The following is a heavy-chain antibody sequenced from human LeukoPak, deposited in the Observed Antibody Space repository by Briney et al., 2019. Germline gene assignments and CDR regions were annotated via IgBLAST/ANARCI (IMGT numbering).Heavy chain of an antibody. CDR3: ASKLFEYSSSEGAFDI. CDR1: GGSISSSSYY. Sequence: SETLSLTCTVSGGSISSSSYYWGWIRQPSGKGLEWIGSIYYSGSTYYNPSLESRVTISVDTSKNQFSLKLSSVTAADTAVYYCASKLFEYSSSEGAFDIWGQGTMVTVSS. D-gene: IGHD6-6*01. J-gene: IGHJ3*02. CDR2: IYYSGST. V-gene: IGHV4-39*01.